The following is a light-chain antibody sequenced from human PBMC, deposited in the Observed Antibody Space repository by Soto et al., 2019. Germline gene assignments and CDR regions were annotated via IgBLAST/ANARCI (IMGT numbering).Light chain of an antibody. Sequence: DIQMTQSPSSLPASVGDRVTIICRASQYISSYLNWFQQKPGKAPKLLIYAASSLQSGVPSRFSGSGSGTDFTLTISSLQPEDFASYYCQQSYSTPRTFGQGTRVEIK. V-gene: IGKV1-39*01. J-gene: IGKJ1*01. CDR1: QYISSY. CDR2: AAS. CDR3: QQSYSTPRT.